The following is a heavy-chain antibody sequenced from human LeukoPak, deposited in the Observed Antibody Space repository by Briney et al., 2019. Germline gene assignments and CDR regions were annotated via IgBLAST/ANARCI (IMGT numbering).Heavy chain of an antibody. Sequence: ASVKVSCKASGYTFTSYDINWVRQATGQGLEWMGWMNPNSGNTGYAQKFQGRVTMTRNTSISTAYMELSSLRSEDTAVYYCARVATIEGSFDYWGQGTLVTVSS. D-gene: IGHD5-12*01. CDR2: MNPNSGNT. V-gene: IGHV1-8*02. CDR1: GYTFTSYD. CDR3: ARVATIEGSFDY. J-gene: IGHJ4*02.